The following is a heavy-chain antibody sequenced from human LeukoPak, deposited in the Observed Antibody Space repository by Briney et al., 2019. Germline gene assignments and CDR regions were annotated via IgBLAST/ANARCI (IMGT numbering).Heavy chain of an antibody. J-gene: IGHJ4*02. CDR3: AKGDIVVVPAAITRFDY. CDR2: IYSGGST. CDR1: GFTVSSNY. D-gene: IGHD2-2*02. V-gene: IGHV3-53*01. Sequence: GGSLRLSCAASGFTVSSNYMSWVRQAPGKGLEWVSVIYSGGSTYYADSVKGRFTISRDNSKNTLYLQMNSLRAGDTAVYYCAKGDIVVVPAAITRFDYWGQGTLVTVSS.